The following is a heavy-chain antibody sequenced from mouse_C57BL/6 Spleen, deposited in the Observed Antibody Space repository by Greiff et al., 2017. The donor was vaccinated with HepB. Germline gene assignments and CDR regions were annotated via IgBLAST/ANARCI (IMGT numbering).Heavy chain of an antibody. CDR2: IDPSDSYT. D-gene: IGHD2-4*01. Sequence: VQLQQPGAELVKPGASVKLSCKASGYTFTSYWMQWVKQRPGQGLEWIGEIDPSDSYTNYNQKFKGKATLTVDTSSSTAYMQLSSLTSEDSAVYYCARHDYDWFAYWGQGTLVTVSA. CDR1: GYTFTSYW. CDR3: ARHDYDWFAY. J-gene: IGHJ3*01. V-gene: IGHV1-50*01.